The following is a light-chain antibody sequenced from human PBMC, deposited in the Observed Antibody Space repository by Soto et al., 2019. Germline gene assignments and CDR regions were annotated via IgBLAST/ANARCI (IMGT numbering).Light chain of an antibody. CDR3: SSYTSSSTLRV. Sequence: QSALTPPASVSGSNGQSITISCTGPSSDVGGYNYVSWYQQHPGKAPKLMIYDVSNRPSGVSNRFSGSKSGNTASLTISGRQAEDEADDYCSSYTSSSTLRVFGGGTKLTVL. CDR1: SSDVGGYNY. CDR2: DVS. V-gene: IGLV2-14*01. J-gene: IGLJ2*01.